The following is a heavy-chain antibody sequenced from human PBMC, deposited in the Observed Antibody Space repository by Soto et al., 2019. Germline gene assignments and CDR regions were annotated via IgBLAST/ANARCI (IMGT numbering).Heavy chain of an antibody. CDR3: AREVTVTKDHYNGMDV. V-gene: IGHV1-46*01. Sequence: ASVKVSCKASGYTFTTYYIYWMRQAPGQGLEWMGMINPSGGTTNYAQKFQGRVTMTRDTSTSTVYMELSSLRSDDTAVYYCAREVTVTKDHYNGMDVWGQGTTVTVSS. J-gene: IGHJ6*02. CDR1: GYTFTTYY. CDR2: INPSGGTT. D-gene: IGHD4-17*01.